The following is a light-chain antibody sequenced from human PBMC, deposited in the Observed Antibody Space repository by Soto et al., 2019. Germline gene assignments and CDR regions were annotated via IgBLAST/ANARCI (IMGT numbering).Light chain of an antibody. CDR1: SSNIGSNY. V-gene: IGLV1-47*01. Sequence: QLVLTQPPSASGTPGQRVTISCSGSSSNIGSNYVYWYQQLPETAPKLLIYRNNQRPSGVPDRFSGSKSGTSASLAISGLRSEDEADDYCAAWDASLSGHVVFGGGTKLTVL. J-gene: IGLJ2*01. CDR2: RNN. CDR3: AAWDASLSGHVV.